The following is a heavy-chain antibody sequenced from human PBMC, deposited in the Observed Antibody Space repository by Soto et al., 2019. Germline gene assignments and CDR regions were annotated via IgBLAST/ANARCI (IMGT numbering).Heavy chain of an antibody. D-gene: IGHD2-21*01. Sequence: SETLSLTCTVSGGSINSDYYHWTWIRQSPGKGLEWIGYIHHSGAILYNPSFKSRLAISVDTSKNQFSLHLSSVTAADTAVYYCVRDRSSGDQGFGVDYWGQGTLVTVSS. CDR3: VRDRSSGDQGFGVDY. CDR2: IHHSGAI. V-gene: IGHV4-30-4*08. CDR1: GGSINSDYYH. J-gene: IGHJ4*02.